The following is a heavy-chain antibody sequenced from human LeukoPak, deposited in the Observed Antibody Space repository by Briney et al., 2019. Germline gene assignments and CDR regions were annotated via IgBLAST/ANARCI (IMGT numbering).Heavy chain of an antibody. Sequence: EGSLRLSCAASGFTFSSYEMNWVRQAPGKGLEWVSYISSSGSTIYYADSVKGRFTISRDNAKNSLYLQMNSLRAEDTALYYCARVPFGALNYFDYWGQGTLVTVSS. V-gene: IGHV3-48*03. CDR1: GFTFSSYE. CDR2: ISSSGSTI. J-gene: IGHJ4*02. D-gene: IGHD3-10*01. CDR3: ARVPFGALNYFDY.